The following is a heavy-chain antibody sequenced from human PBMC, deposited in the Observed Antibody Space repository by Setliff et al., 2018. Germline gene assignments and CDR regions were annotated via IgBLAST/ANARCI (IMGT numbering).Heavy chain of an antibody. CDR1: GFTFSSYA. V-gene: IGHV3-23*01. CDR2: ISGSGGST. J-gene: IGHJ4*02. Sequence: LRLSCAASGFTFSSYAMSWVRQAPGKGLEWVSAISGSGGSTYYADSVKGRFTISRDNSKSTLYLQMNSLRVEDTAVYYCAREGSSAWYGGGVDYWGQGTLVTVSS. D-gene: IGHD6-19*01. CDR3: AREGSSAWYGGGVDY.